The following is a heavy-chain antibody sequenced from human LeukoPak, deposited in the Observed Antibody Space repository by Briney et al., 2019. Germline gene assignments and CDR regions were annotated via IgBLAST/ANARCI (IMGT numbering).Heavy chain of an antibody. V-gene: IGHV4-59*01. D-gene: IGHD3-22*01. J-gene: IGHJ4*02. CDR3: ARDQNYYDSSGYYDY. Sequence: SETLSLTCTVSGGSISSYYWSWIRQPPEKGLEWIGYIYYSGSTNYNPSLKSRVTISVDTSKNQFSLKLSSVTAADTAVYYCARDQNYYDSSGYYDYWGQGTLVTVSS. CDR2: IYYSGST. CDR1: GGSISSYY.